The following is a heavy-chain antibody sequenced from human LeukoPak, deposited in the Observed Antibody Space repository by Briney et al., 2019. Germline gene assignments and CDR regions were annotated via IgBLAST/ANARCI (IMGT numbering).Heavy chain of an antibody. CDR3: AREAITIFGLVRTQTTKGPHRFDP. D-gene: IGHD3-3*01. CDR2: IIPIFGTA. Sequence: ASVKVSCKASGYTFTGYYMHWVRQAPGQGLEWMGWIIPIFGTANYAQRFRGRVTMTRDMSTGTVYMELSSLTSEDTAVYYCAREAITIFGLVRTQTTKGPHRFDPWGQGTLVTVSS. V-gene: IGHV1-46*01. J-gene: IGHJ5*02. CDR1: GYTFTGYY.